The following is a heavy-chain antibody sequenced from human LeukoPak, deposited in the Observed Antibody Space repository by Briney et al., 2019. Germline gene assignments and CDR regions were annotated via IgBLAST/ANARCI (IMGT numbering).Heavy chain of an antibody. CDR1: GFTFSSYA. Sequence: GRSLRLSCAASGFTFSSYAMSWVRQAPGKGLEWVSAISGSGGSTYYADSVKGRFTISRDNSKNTLYLQMNSLRAEDTAVYYCAKDEYSSSWFPYFQHWGQGTLVTVSS. CDR3: AKDEYSSSWFPYFQH. V-gene: IGHV3-23*01. J-gene: IGHJ1*01. CDR2: ISGSGGST. D-gene: IGHD6-13*01.